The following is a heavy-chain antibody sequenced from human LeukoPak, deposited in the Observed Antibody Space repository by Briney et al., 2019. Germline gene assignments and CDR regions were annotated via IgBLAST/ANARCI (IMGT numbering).Heavy chain of an antibody. CDR1: GYRFTDYW. CDR3: ARHDDYSNYSAFDY. V-gene: IGHV5-51*01. CDR2: IYPGDSDT. Sequence: GESLKISCKGSGYRFTDYWIGWVRQMPGKGLEWMGIIYPGDSDTRYSPSFQGQVTISADKSISTAYLQWSSLKASDTAMYYCARHDDYSNYSAFDYWGQGTLVPVSS. D-gene: IGHD4-11*01. J-gene: IGHJ4*02.